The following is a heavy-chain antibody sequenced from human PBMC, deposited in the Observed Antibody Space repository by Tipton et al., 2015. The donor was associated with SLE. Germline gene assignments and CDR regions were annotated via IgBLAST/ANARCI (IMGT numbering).Heavy chain of an antibody. CDR3: ARAGDSRDFDGFDI. Sequence: TLSLTCTVSGGSISSGSYYWSWIRQPPGKGLEWIGSIYYSGSTYYNPSLKSRVTISVDRSKNQFSLKLSSVTAADTAVYYCARAGDSRDFDGFDIWGQGTMVTVSS. J-gene: IGHJ3*02. V-gene: IGHV4-39*07. CDR1: GGSISSGSYY. D-gene: IGHD6-13*01. CDR2: IYYSGST.